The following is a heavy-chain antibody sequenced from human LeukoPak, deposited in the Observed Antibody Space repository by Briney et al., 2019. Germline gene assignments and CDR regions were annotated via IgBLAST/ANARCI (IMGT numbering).Heavy chain of an antibody. D-gene: IGHD6-13*01. Sequence: GGSLRLSCAASGFTVSSNYMSWVRQAPGKGLEWVSVIYSGGSTYYADSVKGRFTISRDNSKNTLYLQMNSLRAADTAVYYCAYSSSWRKFDYWGQGTLVTVSS. CDR3: AYSSSWRKFDY. CDR1: GFTVSSNY. V-gene: IGHV3-66*01. J-gene: IGHJ4*02. CDR2: IYSGGST.